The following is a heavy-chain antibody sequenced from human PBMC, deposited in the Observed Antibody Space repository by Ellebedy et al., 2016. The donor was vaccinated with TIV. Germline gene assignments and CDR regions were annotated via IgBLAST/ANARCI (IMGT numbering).Heavy chain of an antibody. J-gene: IGHJ4*02. CDR2: IYSSGST. D-gene: IGHD3-9*01. CDR1: GDSISSYY. CDR3: AMTIYDVLTGYYTPFDY. V-gene: IGHV4-59*01. Sequence: MPSETLSLTCTVSGDSISSYYWSWIRQPPGKGMEWIGYIYSSGSTNYNPSLKSRVNISVDQSKNPFSLKLSSVTPADTAVYYCAMTIYDVLTGYYTPFDYWGQGILVTVSS.